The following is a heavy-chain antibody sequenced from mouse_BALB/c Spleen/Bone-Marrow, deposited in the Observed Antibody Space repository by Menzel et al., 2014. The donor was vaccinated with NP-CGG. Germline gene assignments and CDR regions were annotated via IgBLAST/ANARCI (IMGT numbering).Heavy chain of an antibody. CDR1: GFTFSSFG. J-gene: IGHJ3*01. Sequence: EVHLVESGGGLVQPGGSRKLSCAASGFTFSSFGMHWVRQAPEKGLEWVAYISSGSSTIYYADTVKGRFTISRDNLKNTLFLQMTSLRSEDTAMYYCASRAYWGQGTLVTVSA. CDR3: ASRAY. V-gene: IGHV5-17*02. CDR2: ISSGSSTI.